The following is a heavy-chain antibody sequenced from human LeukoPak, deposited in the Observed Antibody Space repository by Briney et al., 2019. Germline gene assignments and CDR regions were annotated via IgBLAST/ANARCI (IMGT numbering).Heavy chain of an antibody. CDR1: GGSISSSSYY. Sequence: ETLSLTCTVSGGSISSSSYYWGWIRQAPGKGLEWVANIKQDGSEKYYVDSVKGRSTISRDNAKNSLYLQMNSLRAEDTAVYYCARAYWSSSWYDYYYYMDVWGKGTTVTISS. CDR3: ARAYWSSSWYDYYYYMDV. V-gene: IGHV3-7*01. J-gene: IGHJ6*03. D-gene: IGHD6-13*01. CDR2: IKQDGSEK.